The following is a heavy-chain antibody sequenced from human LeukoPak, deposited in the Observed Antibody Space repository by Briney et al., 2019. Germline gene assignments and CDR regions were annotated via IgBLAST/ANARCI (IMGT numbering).Heavy chain of an antibody. CDR3: AKVTTVGATKDFDP. Sequence: ASVKVSCKASSNTFVTYGISWVRQAPGHGLEWMGWISPNNGNTNYAQKFRGRVTMTRDTSTSTAYMELRRLRSDDAAVYYCAKVTTVGATKDFDPWGQGTLVTGSP. J-gene: IGHJ5*02. V-gene: IGHV1-18*01. CDR1: SNTFVTYG. D-gene: IGHD1-26*01. CDR2: ISPNNGNT.